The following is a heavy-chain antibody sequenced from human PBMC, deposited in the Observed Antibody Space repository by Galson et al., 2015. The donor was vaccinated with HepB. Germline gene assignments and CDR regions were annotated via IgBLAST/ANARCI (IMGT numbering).Heavy chain of an antibody. Sequence: SLRLSCAASGFTFSSYGMHWVRQAPGKGLEWVAVISYDGSNKYYADSVKGRFTISRDNSKNTLYLQMNSLRAEDTAVYYCANLIRREGYGMDVWGQGTTVTVSS. V-gene: IGHV3-30*18. D-gene: IGHD1-26*01. J-gene: IGHJ6*02. CDR2: ISYDGSNK. CDR3: ANLIRREGYGMDV. CDR1: GFTFSSYG.